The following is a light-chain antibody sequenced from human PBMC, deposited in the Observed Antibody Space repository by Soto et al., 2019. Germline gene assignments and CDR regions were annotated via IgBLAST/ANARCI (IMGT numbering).Light chain of an antibody. CDR1: QSVSSK. V-gene: IGKV3-15*01. Sequence: ELVMTQSPATLSVSPGERATLSCRASQSVSSKLAWYQQKPGQAPRLLIYVASTRATGIPARFSGSGSGTEFTLTISSLQSEDFAVYYCQQYNNWPWTFGQGTKVEIK. CDR3: QQYNNWPWT. CDR2: VAS. J-gene: IGKJ1*01.